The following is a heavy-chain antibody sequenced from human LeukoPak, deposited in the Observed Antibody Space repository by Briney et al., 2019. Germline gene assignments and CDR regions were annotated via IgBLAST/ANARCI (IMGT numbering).Heavy chain of an antibody. CDR1: GFTFSSYS. CDR2: ISSSSSYI. J-gene: IGHJ4*02. Sequence: PGGSLRLSCAASGFTFSSYSMNWVRQAPGKGLEWVSSISSSSSYIYYADSVKGRFTISRDNAKNSLYLQMNSLRAEDMALYYCAKDIRELPTYYFDYWGQGTLVTVSS. V-gene: IGHV3-21*04. CDR3: AKDIRELPTYYFDY. D-gene: IGHD3-3*02.